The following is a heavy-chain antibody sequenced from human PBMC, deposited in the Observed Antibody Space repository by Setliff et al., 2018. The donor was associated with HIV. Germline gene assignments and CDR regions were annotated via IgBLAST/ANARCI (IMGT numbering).Heavy chain of an antibody. D-gene: IGHD6-19*01. J-gene: IGHJ4*02. Sequence: TLSLTCTVSGGSISSGDYFLSWIRQAPGKGLEWIGCIYYSGIAYYNPSLHRRVTISVDTSKNQVSLKLNSMTAADTAVYFCVRGPQWLVQKGRVYYFDYWGQGTLVTVSS. V-gene: IGHV4-30-4*08. CDR2: IYYSGIA. CDR3: VRGPQWLVQKGRVYYFDY. CDR1: GGSISSGDYF.